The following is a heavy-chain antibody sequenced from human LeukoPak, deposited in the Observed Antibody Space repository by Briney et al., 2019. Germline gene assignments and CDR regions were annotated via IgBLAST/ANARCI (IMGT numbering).Heavy chain of an antibody. CDR2: IYYSGST. J-gene: IGHJ5*02. CDR1: GGSISSSSYY. V-gene: IGHV4-39*01. D-gene: IGHD4-17*01. CDR3: AGHTVTSVS. Sequence: PSETLSLTCILSGGSISSSSYYWGWIRQPPGKGLEWIGSIYYSGSTYYNPSLKSRVTISVDTSKNQFSLKVSSVTAADTAVYYCAGHTVTSVSWGQGTLVTVSS.